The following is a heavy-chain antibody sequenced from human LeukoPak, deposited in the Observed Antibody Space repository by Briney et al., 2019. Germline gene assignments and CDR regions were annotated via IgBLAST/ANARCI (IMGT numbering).Heavy chain of an antibody. CDR3: ASLGYYYDSSGPFDY. D-gene: IGHD3-22*01. CDR1: GGSISSSSYY. CDR2: IYYSGST. J-gene: IGHJ4*02. Sequence: PSETLSLTCTVSGGSISSSSYYWGWIRQPPGKGLEWIGSIYYSGSTYYNPSLKSRVTISVDTSKNQFSLKLSSVTAADTAVYYCASLGYYYDSSGPFDYWGQGTLVTVSS. V-gene: IGHV4-39*01.